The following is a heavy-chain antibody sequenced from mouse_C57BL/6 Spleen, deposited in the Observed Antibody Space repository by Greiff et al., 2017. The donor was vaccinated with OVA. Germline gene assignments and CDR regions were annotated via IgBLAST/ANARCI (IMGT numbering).Heavy chain of an antibody. V-gene: IGHV14-2*01. D-gene: IGHD1-1*01. Sequence: VQLQQSGAELVKPGASVKLSCTASGFNIKDYYMHWVKQRTEQGLEWIGRIDPEDGETKYAPKFQGKATITADTSSNTAYLQLSSLTYEDTAVYYCARVYGSSPYYYAMDYWGQGTSVTVSS. CDR3: ARVYGSSPYYYAMDY. CDR2: IDPEDGET. CDR1: GFNIKDYY. J-gene: IGHJ4*01.